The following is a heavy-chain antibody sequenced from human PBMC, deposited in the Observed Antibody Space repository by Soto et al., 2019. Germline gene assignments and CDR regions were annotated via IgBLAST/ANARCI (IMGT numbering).Heavy chain of an antibody. CDR2: IYSGGST. CDR3: ARQQDYGNYYYGMDV. V-gene: IGHV3-53*01. J-gene: IGHJ6*02. D-gene: IGHD4-17*01. CDR1: GFTVSSNY. Sequence: PGGSLRLSCAASGFTVSSNYMIWVRQAPGKGLEWVSVIYSGGSTYYADSVKGRFTISRDNSKNTLYLQMNSLRAEDTAVYYCARQQDYGNYYYGMDVWGQGTTVTVSS.